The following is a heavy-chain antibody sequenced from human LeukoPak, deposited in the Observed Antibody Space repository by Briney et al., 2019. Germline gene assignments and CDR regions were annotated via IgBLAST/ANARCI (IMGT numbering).Heavy chain of an antibody. CDR3: AKDFFSYYYDSSGPKAVDY. J-gene: IGHJ4*02. CDR2: ISGSGGST. Sequence: PGGSLRLSCAASGFTFSSYAMSWVRQAPGKGLEWVSAISGSGGSTYYADSVRGRFTISRDNSKNTLYLQMNSLRAEDTAVYYCAKDFFSYYYDSSGPKAVDYWGQGTLVTVSS. CDR1: GFTFSSYA. D-gene: IGHD3-22*01. V-gene: IGHV3-23*01.